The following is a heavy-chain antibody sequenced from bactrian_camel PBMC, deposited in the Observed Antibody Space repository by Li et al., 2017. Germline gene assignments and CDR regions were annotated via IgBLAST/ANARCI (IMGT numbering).Heavy chain of an antibody. CDR2: IDSDGSI. CDR1: GEAVSSFC. J-gene: IGHJ4*01. D-gene: IGHD1*01. V-gene: IGHV3S26*01. CDR3: AAYRGACGGRWNSLLPPFAY. Sequence: HVQLVESGGGSVQAGGSLRLSCAGSGEAVSSFCVGWFRHAPGKEREGVALIDSDGSISYTDSVKGRFTISEDNAKANLHLHMNSLKPEDTGMYFCAAYRGACGGRWNSLLPPFAYRGQGTQVTVS.